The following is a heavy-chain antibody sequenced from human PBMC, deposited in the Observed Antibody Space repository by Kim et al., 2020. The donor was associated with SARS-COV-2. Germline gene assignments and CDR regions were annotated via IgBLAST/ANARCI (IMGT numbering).Heavy chain of an antibody. D-gene: IGHD3-10*01. V-gene: IGHV4-31*02. CDR2: T. CDR3: AGEPVGFPYDY. J-gene: IGHJ4*02. Sequence: TYYNPSRKSRVTISVDTSKTQFSLKLSSVTAADTAVYYCAGEPVGFPYDYWGQGTLVTVSS.